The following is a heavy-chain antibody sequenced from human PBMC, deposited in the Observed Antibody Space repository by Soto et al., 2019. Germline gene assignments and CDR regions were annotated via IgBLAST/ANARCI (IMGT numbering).Heavy chain of an antibody. CDR2: INHSGST. Sequence: QSLTCAVYGGSFSGYYWSWIRQPPGKGLEWIGEINHSGSTNYNPSLKSRVTISVDTSKNQFSLKLSSVTAADTAVYYCARGLRYYGMDVWGQGTTVTVSS. CDR1: GGSFSGYY. V-gene: IGHV4-34*01. CDR3: ARGLRYYGMDV. J-gene: IGHJ6*02.